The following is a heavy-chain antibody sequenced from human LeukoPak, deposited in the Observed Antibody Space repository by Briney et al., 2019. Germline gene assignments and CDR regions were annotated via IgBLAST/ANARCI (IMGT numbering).Heavy chain of an antibody. J-gene: IGHJ5*02. V-gene: IGHV1-24*01. CDR2: FDPDDGET. CDR1: GYTLTDLS. D-gene: IGHD1-26*01. Sequence: ASVKVSCKVSGYTLTDLSIHWVRQAPGKGLEWMGGFDPDDGETIYAQKFQGRVTITADTSTDTAYMELSSLRSEDTAVYYCAAVSGSYDWFDPGGQGTLFTVSS. CDR3: AAVSGSYDWFDP.